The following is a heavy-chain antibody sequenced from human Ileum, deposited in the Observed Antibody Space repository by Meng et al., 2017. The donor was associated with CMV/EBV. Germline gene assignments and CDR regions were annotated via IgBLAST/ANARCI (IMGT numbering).Heavy chain of an antibody. CDR2: INHSGST. J-gene: IGHJ5*02. CDR1: FSGDY. D-gene: IGHD3-10*01. CDR3: ARGFTYYYGSGSYYRSQRFDP. Sequence: FSGDYWSWIRQPPGKGLEWIGEINHSGSTNYNPSLKSRVTISVDTSKNQFSLKLSSVTAADTAVYYCARGFTYYYGSGSYYRSQRFDPWGQGTLVTVSS. V-gene: IGHV4-34*01.